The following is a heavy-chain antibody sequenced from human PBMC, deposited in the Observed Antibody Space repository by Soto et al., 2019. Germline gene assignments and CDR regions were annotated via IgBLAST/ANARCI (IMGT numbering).Heavy chain of an antibody. V-gene: IGHV3-48*02. CDR3: ARAGGSLNWFDT. D-gene: IGHD1-26*01. Sequence: EVQLVESGGGLVQPGGSLRLSCAASGFTFSSYSMNWVRQAPGKGLEWVSYISSSSSTIYYADSVKGRFTISRDNAKNALYLQRNSLRDEDTAVYYCARAGGSLNWFDTWGQGTLVTVSS. J-gene: IGHJ5*02. CDR2: ISSSSSTI. CDR1: GFTFSSYS.